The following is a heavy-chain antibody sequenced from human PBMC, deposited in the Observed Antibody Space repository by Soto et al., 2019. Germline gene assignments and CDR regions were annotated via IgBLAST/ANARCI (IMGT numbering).Heavy chain of an antibody. CDR2: IRSKANSYAT. J-gene: IGHJ6*02. CDR1: GFTFSGSA. CDR3: TPGGRYYYDSSGYYRDYYGMDV. Sequence: HPGGSLRLSCAASGFTFSGSAMHWVRQASGKGLEWVGRIRSKANSYATAYAASVKGRFTISRDDSKNTAYLQMNSLKTEDTAVYYCTPGGRYYYDSSGYYRDYYGMDVWGQGTTVTVSS. D-gene: IGHD3-22*01. V-gene: IGHV3-73*01.